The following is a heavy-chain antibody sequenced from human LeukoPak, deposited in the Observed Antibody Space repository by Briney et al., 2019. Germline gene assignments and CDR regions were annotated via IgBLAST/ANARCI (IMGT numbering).Heavy chain of an antibody. Sequence: GGSLRLSCAASGFTFSSYATNWVRQAPGKGLEWVSGISYSGAAAYYADSVKGRFTMSRDNSKNSLYLQMNSLRADDTAVYYCARFAAGGSYYYYMDVWGKGTTVTVSS. CDR3: ARFAAGGSYYYYMDV. D-gene: IGHD3-10*01. J-gene: IGHJ6*03. V-gene: IGHV3-23*01. CDR1: GFTFSSYA. CDR2: ISYSGAAA.